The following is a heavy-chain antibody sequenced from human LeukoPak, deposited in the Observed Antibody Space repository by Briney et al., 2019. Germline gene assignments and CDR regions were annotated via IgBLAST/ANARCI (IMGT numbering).Heavy chain of an antibody. CDR3: VKGGAAAGIGYFDY. J-gene: IGHJ4*02. D-gene: IGHD6-13*01. CDR1: GFTFSSYA. V-gene: IGHV3-23*01. CDR2: IHADSGRT. Sequence: PGGSLRLSCATSGFTFSSYAMSWVRQAPGKGLEWVAGIHADSGRTYHADSVKGRFTIFRDNSKNTLYLQMNSLRAEDTAVYYCVKGGAAAGIGYFDYWGQGTLVTASS.